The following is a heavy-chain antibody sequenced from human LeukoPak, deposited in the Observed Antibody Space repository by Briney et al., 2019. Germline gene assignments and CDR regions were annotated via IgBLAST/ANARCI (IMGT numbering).Heavy chain of an antibody. CDR1: GGSISSSDYY. CDR3: ARLLIYCSSTNCHFDF. D-gene: IGHD2-2*01. CDR2: IYYSGIT. V-gene: IGHV4-39*01. Sequence: SATLSLTCTVSGGSISSSDYYWGWIRQPPGKGLEWIGTIYYSGITYYNPSLKSRVTISVDTSNNQFSLKLSSVTAADTAMYFCARLLIYCSSTNCHFDFWGQGTLVTVSS. J-gene: IGHJ4*02.